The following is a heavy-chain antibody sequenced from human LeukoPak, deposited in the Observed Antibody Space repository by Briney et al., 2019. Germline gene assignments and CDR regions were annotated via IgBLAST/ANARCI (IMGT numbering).Heavy chain of an antibody. CDR2: IKEDGSEK. Sequence: GGSLRLSCAASGFTFSNYWMSWVRQAPGKGLEWVANIKEDGSEKYYVDSVKGRFTISRDNAKKSLYLQMNSLRAEDTAVYYRAELGITMIGGVWGKGTTVTISS. D-gene: IGHD3-10*02. J-gene: IGHJ6*04. CDR3: AELGITMIGGV. CDR1: GFTFSNYW. V-gene: IGHV3-7*01.